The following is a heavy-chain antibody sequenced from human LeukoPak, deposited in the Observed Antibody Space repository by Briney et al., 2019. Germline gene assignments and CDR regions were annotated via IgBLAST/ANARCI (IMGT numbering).Heavy chain of an antibody. CDR2: ISSSGSII. Sequence: PGGSPRLSCAASRFNFNIYEMNWVRQAPGKGLEWVSYISSSGSIILYADSVKGRFTISRDNAKNSLYLQMNSLRAEDTALYHCARVNSGSFLYYFDYWGQGTLVTVSS. CDR3: ARVNSGSFLYYFDY. J-gene: IGHJ4*02. V-gene: IGHV3-48*03. D-gene: IGHD1-26*01. CDR1: RFNFNIYE.